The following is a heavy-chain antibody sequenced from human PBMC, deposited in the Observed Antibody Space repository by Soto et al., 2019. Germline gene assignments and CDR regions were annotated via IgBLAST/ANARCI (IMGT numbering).Heavy chain of an antibody. D-gene: IGHD2-15*01. CDR2: MNPNSGNT. CDR3: ARDAPQVCSGGSCYSEGTDY. Sequence: ASVKVSCKASGYTFTSYDINWVRQATGQGLEWMGWMNPNSGNTGYAQKFQGRVTMTRNTSISTAYMELSSLRSEDTAVYYCARDAPQVCSGGSCYSEGTDYWGQGTLVTVSS. J-gene: IGHJ4*02. V-gene: IGHV1-8*01. CDR1: GYTFTSYD.